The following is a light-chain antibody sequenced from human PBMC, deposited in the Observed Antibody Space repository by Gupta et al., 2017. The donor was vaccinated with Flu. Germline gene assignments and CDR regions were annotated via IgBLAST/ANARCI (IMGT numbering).Light chain of an antibody. Sequence: QSALTQPASVSGSPGQSITISCTGTSSDIGSYNYVSWYQQHPGQAPKLLIYGVTNRPSGVSDRFSASKSGDTDSLTISGLQAEDEADYYCSSCISSTTLVFVGGTKLTVL. CDR1: SSDIGSYNY. CDR3: SSCISSTTLV. CDR2: GVT. V-gene: IGLV2-14*03. J-gene: IGLJ2*01.